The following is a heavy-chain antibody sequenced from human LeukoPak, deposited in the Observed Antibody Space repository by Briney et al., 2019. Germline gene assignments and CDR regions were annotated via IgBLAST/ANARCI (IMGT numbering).Heavy chain of an antibody. CDR2: ISYDGSNK. Sequence: SLRLSCAASGFTFSSYAMHWVRQAPGKGLEWVAVISYDGSNKYYADSVKGRFTISRDNSKNTLYLQMNSLRAEDTAVYYCARDGGRDSSSPEAYFDYWGQGTLVTVSS. V-gene: IGHV3-30-3*01. CDR3: ARDGGRDSSSPEAYFDY. D-gene: IGHD6-6*01. CDR1: GFTFSSYA. J-gene: IGHJ4*02.